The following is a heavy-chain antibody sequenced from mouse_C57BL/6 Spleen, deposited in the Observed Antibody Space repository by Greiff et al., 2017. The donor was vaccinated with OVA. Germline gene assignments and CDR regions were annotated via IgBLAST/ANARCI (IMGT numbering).Heavy chain of an antibody. CDR1: GYAFSSSW. V-gene: IGHV1-82*01. D-gene: IGHD2-1*01. CDR2: IYPGDGDT. CDR3: ARGDGNYQLPFAY. Sequence: QVQLKESGPELVKPGASVKISCKASGYAFSSSWMNWVKQRPGKGLEWIGRIYPGDGDTNYNGKFKGKATLTADKSSSTAYMQLSSLTSEDSAVYFCARGDGNYQLPFAYWGQGTLVTVSA. J-gene: IGHJ3*01.